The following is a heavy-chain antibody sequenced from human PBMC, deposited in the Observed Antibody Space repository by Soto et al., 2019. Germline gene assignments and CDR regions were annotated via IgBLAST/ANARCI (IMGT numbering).Heavy chain of an antibody. CDR2: MSGSGGSI. Sequence: EVQLLESGGAVVQPGGSLRLSCAASGFTFSSFVMNWVRQAPGKGLEWVSGMSGSGGSISHADSVKGRFTISRDNSKNTLFLDMKSLRADDTAVYHCARERLGYCAGRGGMDVWGKGTTVNVSS. D-gene: IGHD2-15*01. CDR1: GFTFSSFV. J-gene: IGHJ6*04. V-gene: IGHV3-23*01. CDR3: ARERLGYCAGRGGMDV.